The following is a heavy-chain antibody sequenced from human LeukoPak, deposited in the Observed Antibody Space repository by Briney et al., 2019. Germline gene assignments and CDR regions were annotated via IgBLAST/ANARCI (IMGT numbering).Heavy chain of an antibody. CDR1: GYTFTSYD. V-gene: IGHV1-8*01. D-gene: IGHD5-18*01. Sequence: ASVKVSCKASGYTFTSYDINWVRQATGQGLEWMGWMNPNSGNTGYAQKFQGRVTMTRNTSISTAYMELSSLRSEDTAVYYCAGGGYSYGYYYYGMDVWGQGTTVTVSS. J-gene: IGHJ6*02. CDR3: AGGGYSYGYYYYGMDV. CDR2: MNPNSGNT.